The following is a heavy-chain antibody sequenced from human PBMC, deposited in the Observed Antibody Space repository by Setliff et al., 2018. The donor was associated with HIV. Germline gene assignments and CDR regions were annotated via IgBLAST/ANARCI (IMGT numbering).Heavy chain of an antibody. D-gene: IGHD3-22*01. CDR3: ATIRAYYYDSSGQEYFQY. CDR2: FDPEDGET. CDR1: GYSLTDLS. V-gene: IGHV1-24*01. J-gene: IGHJ1*01. Sequence: ASVKVSCKVSGYSLTDLSIHWVRQAPGKGLEWMGGFDPEDGETVYAQKLQGRVTMTEDTSTDTAYMELSSLRYEETAMYYCATIRAYYYDSSGQEYFQYWGHGTLVTVSS.